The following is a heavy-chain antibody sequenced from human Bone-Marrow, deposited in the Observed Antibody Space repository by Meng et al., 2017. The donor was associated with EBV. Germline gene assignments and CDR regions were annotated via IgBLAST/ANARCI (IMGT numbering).Heavy chain of an antibody. J-gene: IGHJ4*02. Sequence: QGLLWQRGEEVKKPGASVKVSCKASGYPFTAYDMHWVGQAPGQGLEWMGQISPNNGATKYAQQFQGRVTMTWDTSTSTAYMELNRLRSTDTAIYYCARVSAGGIAVAGPAGGFDYWGQGTLVTVSS. CDR2: ISPNNGAT. D-gene: IGHD6-19*01. CDR1: GYPFTAYD. V-gene: IGHV1-2*06. CDR3: ARVSAGGIAVAGPAGGFDY.